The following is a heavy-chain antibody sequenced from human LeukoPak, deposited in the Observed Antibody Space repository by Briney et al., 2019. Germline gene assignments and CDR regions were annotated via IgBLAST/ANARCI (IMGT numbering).Heavy chain of an antibody. V-gene: IGHV3-23*01. CDR1: GFTFNSYA. D-gene: IGHD4-23*01. J-gene: IGHJ4*02. Sequence: GGSLRLSCAASGFTFNSYAMSWVRQAPGMGLEWVSAIVGDTVTFYTDSVKGRFTISRDNSKNTLYLQMNGLRAEDTAIYYCAKGSAQWELYDYWGQGTLVTVSS. CDR3: AKGSAQWELYDY. CDR2: IVGDTVT.